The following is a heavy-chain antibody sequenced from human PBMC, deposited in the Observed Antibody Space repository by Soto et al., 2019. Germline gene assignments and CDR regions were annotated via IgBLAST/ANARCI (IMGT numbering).Heavy chain of an antibody. CDR3: WIREKILNTYFDY. Sequence: SETLSLTCVVSGGSLSDYFWSWIRQPPGMALEWIGEINHRGSINYNPSLKSRVTISVDTSKNQFSLKLSSVTAADTAVYYCWIREKILNTYFDYWGQGTLVTVSS. CDR2: INHRGSI. J-gene: IGHJ4*02. CDR1: GGSLSDYF. V-gene: IGHV4-34*01. D-gene: IGHD3-10*01.